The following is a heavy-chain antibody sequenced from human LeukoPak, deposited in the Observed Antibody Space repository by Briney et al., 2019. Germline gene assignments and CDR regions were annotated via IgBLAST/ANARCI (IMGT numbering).Heavy chain of an antibody. V-gene: IGHV3-64*01. CDR2: ISRSGGDT. D-gene: IGHD2-21*01. CDR1: GFNFSNYA. J-gene: IGHJ4*02. Sequence: GGSLRLSRVASGFNFSNYAMHWVRHAPGKGLEFVSAISRSGGDTSYGNFVKGRFSISRDNIRNTVELQMGALRPEDSGIYYCARIPEYWGQGTLVTVSS. CDR3: ARIPEY.